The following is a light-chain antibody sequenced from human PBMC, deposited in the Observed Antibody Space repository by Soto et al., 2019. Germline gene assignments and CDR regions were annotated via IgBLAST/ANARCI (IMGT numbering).Light chain of an antibody. V-gene: IGKV4-1*01. CDR1: QSVLYSSNNKNY. J-gene: IGKJ4*01. CDR3: QQYYSTPLT. CDR2: WAS. Sequence: DIVMTQSPDSLAVSLVERATINCKSSQSVLYSSNNKNYLAWYQQRPRQPPKLLIYWASGRESGVPDRFSGSGSGTDFTLTISSLQAEDGAVYYCQQYYSTPLTFGGGTNVEIK.